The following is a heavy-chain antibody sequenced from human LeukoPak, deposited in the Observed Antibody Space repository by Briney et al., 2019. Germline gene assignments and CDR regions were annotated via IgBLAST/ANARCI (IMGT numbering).Heavy chain of an antibody. D-gene: IGHD1-14*01. CDR2: IYYSGST. CDR3: AREDPDRKIDY. Sequence: SETLSLTRTVSGGSISSGGYYWSWIRQHPGKGLEWIGYIYYSGSTYYNPSLKSRVTISVDTSKNQFSLKLSSVTAADTAVYYCAREDPDRKIDYWGQGTLVTVSS. V-gene: IGHV4-31*03. J-gene: IGHJ4*02. CDR1: GGSISSGGYY.